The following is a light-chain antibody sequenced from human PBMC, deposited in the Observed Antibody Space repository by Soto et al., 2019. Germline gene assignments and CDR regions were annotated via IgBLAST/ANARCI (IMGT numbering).Light chain of an antibody. CDR2: GTS. J-gene: IGKJ4*01. V-gene: IGKV3-20*01. CDR1: QSVTGSY. Sequence: EIVLTQSPGTLSFSPGERATLSCRASQSVTGSYLAWYQQKPGQAPRLLIYGTSSRATGIPDRFSGSGSGTDFTRTISRREPEDCAVYHCQNDGSPLTFGGGTKVEIK. CDR3: QNDGSPLT.